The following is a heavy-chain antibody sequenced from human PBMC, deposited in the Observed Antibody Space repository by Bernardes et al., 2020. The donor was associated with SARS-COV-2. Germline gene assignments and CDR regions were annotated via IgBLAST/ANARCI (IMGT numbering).Heavy chain of an antibody. Sequence: SETLSLTCGVSGGSISTDKWWTWVRQPPGKGLEWIGEIHHSKGPYYNPSLKSRLTISMDKSKNQFSLKLNSLTAADTAVYYCVRGGDWTFDSWGQGILVSVSS. CDR1: GGSISTDKW. D-gene: IGHD1-1*01. V-gene: IGHV4-4*02. J-gene: IGHJ4*02. CDR2: IHHSKGP. CDR3: VRGGDWTFDS.